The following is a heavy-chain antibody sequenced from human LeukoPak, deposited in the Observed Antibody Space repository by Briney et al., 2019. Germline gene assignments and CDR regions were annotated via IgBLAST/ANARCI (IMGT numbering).Heavy chain of an antibody. Sequence: ASVKVSCKTSGYTFSNYDINWVRQVTGQGLEWMGWMNPHSANTGYAQKFQGRVTITMNSSISTAYMELSSLRSEDTAVYFCEREGDRSSDPSGSYPLDYWGQGTLVSVSS. J-gene: IGHJ4*02. V-gene: IGHV1-8*03. CDR1: GYTFSNYD. CDR3: EREGDRSSDPSGSYPLDY. CDR2: MNPHSANT. D-gene: IGHD1-26*01.